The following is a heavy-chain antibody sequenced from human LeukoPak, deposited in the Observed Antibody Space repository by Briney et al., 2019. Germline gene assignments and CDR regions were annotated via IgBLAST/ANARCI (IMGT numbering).Heavy chain of an antibody. CDR3: ARDRRGGSGTYPLDY. V-gene: IGHV4-59*01. CDR2: VYYSGIT. Sequence: PSETLSLTCNVSGGSINGYYWSWIRQPPGRGLDWIGNVYYSGITNYNPSLKSRVAILVDTSKNQFSLRLSSVTAADTAVYYCARDRRGGSGTYPLDYWGQGTLVTVSS. D-gene: IGHD3-10*01. J-gene: IGHJ4*02. CDR1: GGSINGYY.